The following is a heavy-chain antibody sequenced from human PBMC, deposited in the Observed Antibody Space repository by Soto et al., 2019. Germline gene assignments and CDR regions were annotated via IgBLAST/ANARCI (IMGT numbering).Heavy chain of an antibody. Sequence: QVQLQQWGAGLLKPSETLSLSCAVYGGSFSGYYWSWIRQPPGKGLEWIGEINHSGSTNYNPSLKVRVTISVDTSKNQFSLRLSSVTASDTAVYYCASILRYLWGQGTLVTVSS. CDR2: INHSGST. J-gene: IGHJ4*02. CDR1: GGSFSGYY. D-gene: IGHD3-16*01. CDR3: ASILRYL. V-gene: IGHV4-34*01.